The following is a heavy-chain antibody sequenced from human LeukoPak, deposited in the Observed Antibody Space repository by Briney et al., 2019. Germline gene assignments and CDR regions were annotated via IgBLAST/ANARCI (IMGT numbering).Heavy chain of an antibody. CDR3: AKGSSDSWYSALEY. V-gene: IGHV3-23*01. D-gene: IGHD3-22*01. J-gene: IGHJ4*02. CDR2: ISASNGNT. Sequence: PGGSLRLSCAGSGFTFSSYAMTWVRQAPGKGLKWVSGISASNGNTYHADSVKGRFTISRDNSKGTLYLQMNSLRVEDTAVYYCAKGSSDSWYSALEYWGQGTLVTVSS. CDR1: GFTFSSYA.